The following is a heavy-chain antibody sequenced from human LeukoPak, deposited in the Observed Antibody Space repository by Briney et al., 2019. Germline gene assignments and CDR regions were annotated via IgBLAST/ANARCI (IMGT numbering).Heavy chain of an antibody. CDR1: GFTLTSSA. D-gene: IGHD4-17*01. V-gene: IGHV1-58*02. Sequence: GASVKVSCKASGFTLTSSAMQWVRQARGQRLEWIGWIVVGSGNTNYAQKFQERVTITRDMSTSTAYMELSSLRSEDTAVYYCAAVPLIDDYGPYNWFDPWGQGTLVTASS. CDR2: IVVGSGNT. J-gene: IGHJ5*02. CDR3: AAVPLIDDYGPYNWFDP.